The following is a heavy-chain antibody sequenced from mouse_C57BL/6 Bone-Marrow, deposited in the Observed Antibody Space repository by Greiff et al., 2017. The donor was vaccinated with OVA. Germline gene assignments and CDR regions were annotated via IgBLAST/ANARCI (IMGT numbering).Heavy chain of an antibody. Sequence: QVQLKESGPGLVAPSQSLSITCTVSGFSLTSYGVDWVRQSPGKGLEWLGVIWGVGSTNYNSALKSRLSISKDNSKSQVFIKMNSLQTDDTAMDYCAREGYYAMDYWGQGTSVTVSS. J-gene: IGHJ4*01. CDR1: GFSLTSYG. CDR2: IWGVGST. CDR3: AREGYYAMDY. V-gene: IGHV2-6*01.